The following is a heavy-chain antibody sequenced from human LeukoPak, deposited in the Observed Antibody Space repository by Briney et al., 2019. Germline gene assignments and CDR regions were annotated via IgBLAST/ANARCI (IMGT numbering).Heavy chain of an antibody. Sequence: QPGGSLRLSCAGSGFSFGDHSMSWVRQAPGKGLEWVANIKEDESEKYYVDSVKGRFTISRDNAKNSLYLQMNSLRAEDTAVYYCARDSRWLVVGATNYFDCWGQGTLVTVSS. CDR2: IKEDESEK. CDR3: ARDSRWLVVGATNYFDC. CDR1: GFSFGDHS. V-gene: IGHV3-7*01. D-gene: IGHD1-26*01. J-gene: IGHJ4*02.